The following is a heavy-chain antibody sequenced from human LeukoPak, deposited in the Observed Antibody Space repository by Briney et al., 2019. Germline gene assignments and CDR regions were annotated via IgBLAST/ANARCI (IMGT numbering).Heavy chain of an antibody. Sequence: GGSLRLSCAASGFTFSSYAMHWVRQAPGKGLEWVAVISYDGSNKYYADSVKGRFTISRDNSKNTLYLQMNSLRAEDTAVYYCARDTRPGVWWRWLQTYYFDYWGQGTLVTVSS. CDR1: GFTFSSYA. J-gene: IGHJ4*02. V-gene: IGHV3-30-3*01. D-gene: IGHD5-24*01. CDR2: ISYDGSNK. CDR3: ARDTRPGVWWRWLQTYYFDY.